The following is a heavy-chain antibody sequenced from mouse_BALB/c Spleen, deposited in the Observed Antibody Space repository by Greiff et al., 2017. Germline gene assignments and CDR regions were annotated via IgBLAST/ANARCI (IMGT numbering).Heavy chain of an antibody. CDR2: IDTSDSYT. Sequence: QVQLQQPGAELVMPGSSVKMSCKASGYTFTDYWMHWVKQRPGQGLEWIGAIDTSDSYTSYNQKFKGKATLTVDESSSTAYMQLSSLTSEDSAVYYCVWGRGHGGYAMDYWGQGTSVTVSS. V-gene: IGHV1-69*01. J-gene: IGHJ4*01. CDR1: GYTFTDYW. D-gene: IGHD3-3*01. CDR3: VWGRGHGGYAMDY.